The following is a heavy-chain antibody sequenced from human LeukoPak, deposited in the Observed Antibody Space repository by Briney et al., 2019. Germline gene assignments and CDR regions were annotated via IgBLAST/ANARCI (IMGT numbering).Heavy chain of an antibody. CDR3: AKQLLVLGGADY. D-gene: IGHD6-13*01. V-gene: IGHV3-23*01. CDR2: ISGSGGST. CDR1: GFTFSSYA. Sequence: LPGGSLRLSCAASGFTFSSYAMSWVRQAPGKGLEWVSAISGSGGSTYYADSVKGRFTISRDNSKNTLYLQMNSLRAEDTAVFYCAKQLLVLGGADYWGQGTLVTVSS. J-gene: IGHJ4*02.